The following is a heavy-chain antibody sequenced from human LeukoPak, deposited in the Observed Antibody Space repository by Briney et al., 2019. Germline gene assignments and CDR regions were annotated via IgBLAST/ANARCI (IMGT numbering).Heavy chain of an antibody. Sequence: ASVKVSCKASGYTFTSYGISWVRQAPGQGLEWMGWISAYNGNTNYAQKLQGRVTMTTDTSTSTAYMELRSLRSDDTAVYYCARRVAVAVPYHFDYWGQGTLVTVSS. J-gene: IGHJ4*02. D-gene: IGHD6-19*01. CDR1: GYTFTSYG. CDR2: ISAYNGNT. CDR3: ARRVAVAVPYHFDY. V-gene: IGHV1-18*01.